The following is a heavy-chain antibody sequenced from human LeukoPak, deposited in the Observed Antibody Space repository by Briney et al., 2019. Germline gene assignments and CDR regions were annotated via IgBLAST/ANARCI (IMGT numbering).Heavy chain of an antibody. CDR3: ARQSGYYYYYGMDV. D-gene: IGHD3-10*01. CDR1: GGSISSYY. V-gene: IGHV4-34*01. J-gene: IGHJ6*02. CDR2: INHSGST. Sequence: SETLSLTCTVSGGSISSYYWSWIRQPPGKGLEWIGEINHSGSTNYNPSLKSRVTISVDTSKNQFSLKLSSVTAADTAVYYCARQSGYYYYYGMDVWGQGTTVTVSS.